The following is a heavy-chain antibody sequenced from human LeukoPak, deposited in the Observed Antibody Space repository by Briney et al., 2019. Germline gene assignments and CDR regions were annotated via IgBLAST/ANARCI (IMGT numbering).Heavy chain of an antibody. J-gene: IGHJ4*02. CDR2: INHSGST. Sequence: SETLSLTCAVYGGSFSGYYWSWTRQPPGKGLEWIGEINHSGSTNYNPSLKSRVTISVDTSKNQFSLKLSSVTAADTAVYYCASLISYGPSDYWGQGTLVTVSS. CDR3: ASLISYGPSDY. CDR1: GGSFSGYY. V-gene: IGHV4-34*01. D-gene: IGHD5-18*01.